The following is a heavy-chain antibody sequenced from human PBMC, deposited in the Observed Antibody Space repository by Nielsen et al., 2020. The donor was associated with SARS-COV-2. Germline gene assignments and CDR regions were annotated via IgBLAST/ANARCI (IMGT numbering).Heavy chain of an antibody. D-gene: IGHD6-13*01. CDR2: IRSKSHSYET. CDR1: GFSISDSG. CDR3: ARVNPVSDSWFDAFDI. V-gene: IGHV3-73*01. J-gene: IGHJ3*02. Sequence: GGSLRLSCAASGFSISDSGMHWVRQASGRGLEWLGRIRSKSHSYETVYAVSVRDRFTISRDDSENTAYLQMNSLRTEDTAVYFCARVNPVSDSWFDAFDIWGQGTVVTVSS.